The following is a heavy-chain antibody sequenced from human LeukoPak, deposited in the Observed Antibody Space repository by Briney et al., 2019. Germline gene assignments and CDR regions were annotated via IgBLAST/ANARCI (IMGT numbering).Heavy chain of an antibody. V-gene: IGHV3-53*01. Sequence: GGSLRLSCAASGFIVSNNDMSWVRQAPGKGLEWVSSIDSVGSTFYGDLVRGRFTISRDNSKNTLYLQMNGLRAEDTAAYYCARWGSFFDYWGQGALVIVSA. CDR1: GFIVSNND. CDR3: ARWGSFFDY. CDR2: IDSVGST. J-gene: IGHJ4*02. D-gene: IGHD3-16*01.